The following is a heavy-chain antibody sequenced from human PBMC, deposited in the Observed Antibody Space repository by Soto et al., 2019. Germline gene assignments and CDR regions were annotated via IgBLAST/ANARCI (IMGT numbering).Heavy chain of an antibody. CDR2: ISYDGSNK. V-gene: IGHV3-30-3*01. J-gene: IGHJ5*02. CDR3: ARVGGGSYFGWFDP. D-gene: IGHD1-26*01. Sequence: XVSLQLSCAASGFTFSSSAMHWVRQAPGKGLEWVAVISYDGSNKYYADSVKGRFTISRDNSKNTLYLQMNSLRAEDTAVYYCARVGGGSYFGWFDPWGQGTLVTVSS. CDR1: GFTFSSSA.